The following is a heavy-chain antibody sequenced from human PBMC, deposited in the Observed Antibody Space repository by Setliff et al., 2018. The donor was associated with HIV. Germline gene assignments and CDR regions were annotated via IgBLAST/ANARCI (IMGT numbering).Heavy chain of an antibody. D-gene: IGHD1-26*01. J-gene: IGHJ3*02. CDR3: ARIRAGALLNAFDI. CDR2: VHDSGST. Sequence: SETLSLTCTVSGGSIRNHYWSWIRQPPGKALEWIGYVHDSGSTSYKPSLDSRVAMSVDTSKNQFSLRLTSVTAADTAVYYCARIRAGALLNAFDIWAQGTMVTVS. V-gene: IGHV4-59*11. CDR1: GGSIRNHY.